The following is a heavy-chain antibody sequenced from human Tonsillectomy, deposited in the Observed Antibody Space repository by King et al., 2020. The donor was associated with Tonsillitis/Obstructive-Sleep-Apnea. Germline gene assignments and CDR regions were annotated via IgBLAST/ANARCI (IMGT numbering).Heavy chain of an antibody. CDR3: ARQRGLGLFFDC. Sequence: QLQESGPGLVKPSETLSPTFTVSDGSISSITYSWGWIRQPPGTGLEWIGTIYYSGITYHNPSLKSLVTIPVDTSKNQFTLKLAFETAAYTAVYFCARQRGLGLFFDCWGQGTLTTASS. D-gene: IGHD3-10*01. V-gene: IGHV4-39*01. CDR2: IYYSGIT. CDR1: DGSISSITYS. J-gene: IGHJ4*02.